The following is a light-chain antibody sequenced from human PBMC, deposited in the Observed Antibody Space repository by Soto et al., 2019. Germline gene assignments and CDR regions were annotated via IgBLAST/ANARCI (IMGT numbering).Light chain of an antibody. V-gene: IGLV2-8*01. CDR1: SSDVGGYNY. CDR2: EVT. CDR3: SSSAASNNFYFV. J-gene: IGLJ3*02. Sequence: QSALTQPPSASGSPGQSVTISCTGASSDVGGYNYVSWYQQYPARATKLMIYEVTKRPSGVPDRFSGAKSGNTASLTVSGLQAEDEADYYCSSSAASNNFYFVFGGGTKLTVL.